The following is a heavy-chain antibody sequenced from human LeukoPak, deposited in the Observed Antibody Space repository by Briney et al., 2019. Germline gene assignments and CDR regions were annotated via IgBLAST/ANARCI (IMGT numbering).Heavy chain of an antibody. J-gene: IGHJ4*02. D-gene: IGHD3-10*01. CDR3: ASEDCGSGVYFDY. CDR1: GGSFSGYY. CDR2: INHSGST. Sequence: SETLSLTCAVYGGSFSGYYWSWIRQPPGKGLEWIGEINHSGSTNYNPSLKSRVTISVDTSKNQFSLKLSSVTAADTAVYYCASEDCGSGVYFDYWGQGTLVTVSS. V-gene: IGHV4-34*01.